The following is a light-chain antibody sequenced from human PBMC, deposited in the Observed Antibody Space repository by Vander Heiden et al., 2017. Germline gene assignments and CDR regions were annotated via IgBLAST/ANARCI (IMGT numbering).Light chain of an antibody. V-gene: IGLV1-40*01. J-gene: IGLJ3*02. CDR2: GNS. Sequence: QSVLTQPPSVSVAPGQRVTISCPGSSSHIGAGYDVHWYQQLPGTAPKLLIYGNSNRPSGVPDRFSGSKSGTSASLAITGLQAEDEADYYCQSYDSSLSGSVFGGGTKLTVL. CDR1: SSHIGAGYD. CDR3: QSYDSSLSGSV.